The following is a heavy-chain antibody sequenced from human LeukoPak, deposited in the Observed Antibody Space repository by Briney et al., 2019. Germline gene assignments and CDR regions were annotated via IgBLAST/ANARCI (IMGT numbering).Heavy chain of an antibody. D-gene: IGHD3-10*01. V-gene: IGHV1-18*01. CDR1: GYTFTSYG. CDR3: ARDSLLLWFGSSHYYGMDV. Sequence: ASVKVSCKASGYTFTSYGISWERQAPGQGLEWMGWISAYNGNTNYAQKLQGRVTMTTDTSTSTAYMELRSLRSDDTAVYYCARDSLLLWFGSSHYYGMDVWGQGTTVTVSS. CDR2: ISAYNGNT. J-gene: IGHJ6*02.